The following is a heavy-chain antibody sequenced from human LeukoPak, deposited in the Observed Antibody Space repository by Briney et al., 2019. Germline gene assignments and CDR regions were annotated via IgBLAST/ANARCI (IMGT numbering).Heavy chain of an antibody. CDR1: GYTFTDYY. D-gene: IGHD5-24*01. CDR2: INPNSGGT. CDR3: AREMTTIENDY. Sequence: GASMKVSCKASGYTFTDYYIHWVRQAPGQGLEWMGRINPNSGGTDYAQKFQGRVTMTRDTSISTAYMELSRLRSDDTAVYYCAREMTTIENDYWGQGTLVTVSS. J-gene: IGHJ4*02. V-gene: IGHV1-2*02.